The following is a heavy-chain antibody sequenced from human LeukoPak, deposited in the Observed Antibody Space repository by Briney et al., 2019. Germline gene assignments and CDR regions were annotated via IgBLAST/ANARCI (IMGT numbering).Heavy chain of an antibody. CDR2: ISAYNGNT. J-gene: IGHJ4*02. CDR3: TRAMVRGVITPGY. CDR1: GYTFVSYG. Sequence: ASVKVSCKASGYTFVSYGITWVRQAPGQGLEWMGWISAYNGNTNYAQKLQGRVTMTTDTSTSTAYMELRSLRSDDTAVYYCTRAMVRGVITPGYWGQGTLVTVSS. V-gene: IGHV1-18*04. D-gene: IGHD3-10*01.